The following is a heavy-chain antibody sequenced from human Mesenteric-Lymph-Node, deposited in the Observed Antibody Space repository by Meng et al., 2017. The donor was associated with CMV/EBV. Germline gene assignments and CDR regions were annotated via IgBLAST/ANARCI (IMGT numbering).Heavy chain of an antibody. D-gene: IGHD3-3*01. J-gene: IGHJ4*02. V-gene: IGHV3-30*04. CDR3: TRKYDFWSGGYPDY. CDR1: GFTFNNYH. CDR2: ISNDGRLE. Sequence: GGSLRLSCTASGFTFNNYHMHWVRQAPGKGLEWVAFISNDGRLEHYADSVKGRFTISRDRSKNTVYLQMNSLTTEDTAVYYCTRKYDFWSGGYPDYWGQGTLVTVSS.